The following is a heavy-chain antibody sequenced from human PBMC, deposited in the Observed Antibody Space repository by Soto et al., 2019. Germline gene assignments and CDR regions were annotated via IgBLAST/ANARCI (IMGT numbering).Heavy chain of an antibody. V-gene: IGHV4-34*10. D-gene: IGHD3-10*01. Sequence: SQTLSLTCAVYGGSFSGYYWTWIRQPPGTGLEWIGEINHSGSTNYNPSLKSRVTMSVDTSKNQFSLKVNSVTAADTALYYCARQGFGQLNGLVDVWGPGNTVTVSS. CDR2: INHSGST. CDR3: ARQGFGQLNGLVDV. J-gene: IGHJ6*01. CDR1: GGSFSGYY.